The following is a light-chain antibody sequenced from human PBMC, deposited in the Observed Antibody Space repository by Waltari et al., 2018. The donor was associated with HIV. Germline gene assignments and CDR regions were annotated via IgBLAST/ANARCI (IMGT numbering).Light chain of an antibody. CDR1: SSDVGSYNL. CDR2: EVS. CDR3: CSYAGSSTFGV. V-gene: IGLV2-23*02. J-gene: IGLJ3*02. Sequence: QSALTQPASVSGSPGQSITISCTGTSSDVGSYNLLSWYQQPPGKAPKLMIYEVSKRPSGVSNRFSGSKSGNTASLTISWLQAEDEADYYCCSYAGSSTFGVFGGGTKLTVL.